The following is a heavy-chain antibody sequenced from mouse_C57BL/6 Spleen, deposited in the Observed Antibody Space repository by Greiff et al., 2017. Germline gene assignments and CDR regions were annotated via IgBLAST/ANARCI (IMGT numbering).Heavy chain of an antibody. V-gene: IGHV1-4*01. CDR3: ATTVVAKDYAMDY. D-gene: IGHD1-1*01. Sequence: VQLQQSGAELARPGASVKMSCKASGYTFTSYTMHWVKQRPGQGLEWIGYINPSSGYTKYNQKFKDKATLTADKSSSTAYMQLSSLTSEDSAVYYCATTVVAKDYAMDYWGQGTSVTVSS. CDR1: GYTFTSYT. CDR2: INPSSGYT. J-gene: IGHJ4*01.